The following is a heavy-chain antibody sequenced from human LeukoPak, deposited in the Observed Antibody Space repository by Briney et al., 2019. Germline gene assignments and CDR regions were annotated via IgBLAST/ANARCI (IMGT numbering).Heavy chain of an antibody. Sequence: ASVKVSCKATAYSFTDHYLHWMRQAPGQGLEWMAWIHPKTGVTNYAERFQGRLSLTRDTSISTLYMELNSLTSDDTAVYYCAPDLNWGPDYWGQGTLVSVSS. CDR3: APDLNWGPDY. J-gene: IGHJ4*02. V-gene: IGHV1-2*02. D-gene: IGHD7-27*01. CDR2: IHPKTGVT. CDR1: AYSFTDHY.